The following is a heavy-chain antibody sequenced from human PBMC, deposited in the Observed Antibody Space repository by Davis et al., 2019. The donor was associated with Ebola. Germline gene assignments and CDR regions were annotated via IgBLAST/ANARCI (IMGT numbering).Heavy chain of an antibody. CDR3: AKVERGN. V-gene: IGHV3-30*18. D-gene: IGHD1-1*01. CDR2: ISFDGSNR. J-gene: IGHJ4*02. Sequence: GGSLRLSCVASGVMFSRYGMHWVRQAPGKGLEWVAVISFDGSNRYYADSVKGRFTISRDNSKNTLYLQMNSLRAEDTAVYYCAKVERGNWGQGTLVTVSS. CDR1: GVMFSRYG.